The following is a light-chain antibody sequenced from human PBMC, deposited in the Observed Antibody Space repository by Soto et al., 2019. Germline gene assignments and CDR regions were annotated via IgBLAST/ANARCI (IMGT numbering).Light chain of an antibody. CDR2: GAS. J-gene: IGKJ1*01. Sequence: EIVLTQSPGTLSLSPGERATLSYRASQSVSSSYLAWYQQKPGQAPRLLMYGASSRATGIPDRFSGSGSGTDFTLTISRLEPEDFAVYYCQQYDSSPRTFGQGTKVEIK. V-gene: IGKV3-20*01. CDR3: QQYDSSPRT. CDR1: QSVSSSY.